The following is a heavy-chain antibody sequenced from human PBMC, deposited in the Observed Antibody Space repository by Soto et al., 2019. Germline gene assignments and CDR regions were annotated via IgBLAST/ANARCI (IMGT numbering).Heavy chain of an antibody. V-gene: IGHV3-23*01. J-gene: IGHJ6*02. CDR1: GFTFSSYA. CDR3: AREETAWALAYGLDV. CDR2: ISGSGGTT. D-gene: IGHD2-21*02. Sequence: GGSLRLSCVASGFTFSSYALNWVRQAPGRGLEWVSAISGSGGTTYYADSVKGRFTISRDNAKNSLSLQMNSLRAEDTAVYYCAREETAWALAYGLDVRGQGTTVTVSS.